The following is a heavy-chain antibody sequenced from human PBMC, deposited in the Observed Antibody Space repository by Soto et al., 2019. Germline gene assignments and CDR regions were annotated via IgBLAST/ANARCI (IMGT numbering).Heavy chain of an antibody. CDR3: ARGPGYCSSTSCYRSWFDP. CDR1: GGSFSGYY. CDR2: INHSGST. Sequence: SETLSLTCAVYGGSFSGYYWSWIRQPPGKGLEWIGEINHSGSTNYNPSLKSRVTISVDTSKNQFSLKLSSVTAADTAVYYCARGPGYCSSTSCYRSWFDPWGQGTLVTVSS. D-gene: IGHD2-2*01. J-gene: IGHJ5*02. V-gene: IGHV4-34*01.